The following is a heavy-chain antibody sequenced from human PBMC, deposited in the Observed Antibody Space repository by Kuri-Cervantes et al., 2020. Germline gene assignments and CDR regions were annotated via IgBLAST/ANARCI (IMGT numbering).Heavy chain of an antibody. CDR2: IIPIFGTP. J-gene: IGHJ4*02. V-gene: IGHV1-69*13. D-gene: IGHD2-15*01. Sequence: SVKVSCKASGGTLSRYAISWVRQAPGQGLEWMGGIIPIFGTPNYAQKFQGRVTITADESPSTAYMALRSLRSDDTAVYYCARDRGYCSGGSCYFDYWGQGTLVTVSS. CDR3: ARDRGYCSGGSCYFDY. CDR1: GGTLSRYA.